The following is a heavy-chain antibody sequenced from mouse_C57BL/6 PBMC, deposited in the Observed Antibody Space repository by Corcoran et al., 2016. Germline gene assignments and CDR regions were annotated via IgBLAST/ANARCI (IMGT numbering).Heavy chain of an antibody. Sequence: EVRLQQPGPVLVKPGPSVKISCKASGFTFPDYYLHWVKQSHGKSLEWSGLVYPYNGGTSYNQKFKGKATLTVYPSSSTAYMELNSRTSEDSAVYYCAHGKLFAYWGQGTLVTVSA. J-gene: IGHJ3*01. CDR1: GFTFPDYY. D-gene: IGHD2-1*01. CDR2: VYPYNGGT. V-gene: IGHV1-36*01. CDR3: AHGKLFAY.